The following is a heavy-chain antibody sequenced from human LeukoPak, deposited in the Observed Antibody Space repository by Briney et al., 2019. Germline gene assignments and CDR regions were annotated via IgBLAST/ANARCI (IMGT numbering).Heavy chain of an antibody. V-gene: IGHV4-4*09. CDR2: IYTSGST. D-gene: IGHD4-23*01. CDR1: GGSISSYY. CDR3: AAGNSEGFDY. Sequence: SETLSLTCTVSGGSISSYYWSWIRQPPGKGLEWIGYIYTSGSTNYNPSLKSRVTISVDTSKNQFSLKLSPVTAADTAVYYCAAGNSEGFDYWGQGTLVTVSS. J-gene: IGHJ4*02.